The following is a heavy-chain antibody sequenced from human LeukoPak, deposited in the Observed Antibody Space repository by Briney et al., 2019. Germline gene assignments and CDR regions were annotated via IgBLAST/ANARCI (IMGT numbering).Heavy chain of an antibody. D-gene: IGHD3-3*01. V-gene: IGHV3-49*04. CDR3: TRGRDDFWSGVGEGTLSDY. CDR2: IRSKAYGGTT. CDR1: GFRFSNYG. Sequence: PGGSLRLSCAASGFRFSNYGMHWVRQAPGKGLEWVGFIRSKAYGGTTEYAASVKGRFTISRDDSKSIAYLQMNSLKTEDTAVYYCTRGRDDFWSGVGEGTLSDYWGQGTLVTVSS. J-gene: IGHJ4*02.